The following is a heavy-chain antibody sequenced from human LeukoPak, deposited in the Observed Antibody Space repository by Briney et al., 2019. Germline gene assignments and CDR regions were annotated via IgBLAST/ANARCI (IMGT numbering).Heavy chain of an antibody. D-gene: IGHD3-22*01. V-gene: IGHV3-73*01. CDR1: GFTFSGSA. Sequence: GGSLRLSCAASGFTFSGSAMHWVRQASGKGLEWVGRIRSKANSYATAYAASVKGRFTISRDDSKNTAYLQMNSLKTEDTAVYYCTSPSRSDSSGYLLQDAFDIWGQGTMVTVSS. J-gene: IGHJ3*02. CDR3: TSPSRSDSSGYLLQDAFDI. CDR2: IRSKANSYAT.